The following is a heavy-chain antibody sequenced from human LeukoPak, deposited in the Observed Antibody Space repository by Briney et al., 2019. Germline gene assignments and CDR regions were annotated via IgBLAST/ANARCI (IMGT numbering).Heavy chain of an antibody. J-gene: IGHJ3*02. V-gene: IGHV3-23*01. CDR2: SGSGGTT. Sequence: GSLRLSCAASGFTFSSYAMSWVRQAPGKGLEWVSASGSGGTTYYADSVKGRFTISRDNFKNTLYLQMNSLRAEDTAVYYCAKGLWGVITTDAFDIWGQGTMVTVSS. CDR3: AKGLWGVITTDAFDI. CDR1: GFTFSSYA. D-gene: IGHD3-22*01.